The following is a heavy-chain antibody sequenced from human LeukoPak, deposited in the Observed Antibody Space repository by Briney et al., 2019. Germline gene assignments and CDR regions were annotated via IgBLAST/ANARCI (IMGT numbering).Heavy chain of an antibody. Sequence: GGSLRLSCAASGFTFSSYSMNWVRQAPGKGLEWVSYISSSSSTIYYADSVKGRFTISRDNAKNSLYLQMNSLRAEDTAVYYCAKLPVVAATEVIDPWGQGTLVTVSS. D-gene: IGHD2-15*01. CDR3: AKLPVVAATEVIDP. CDR2: ISSSSSTI. V-gene: IGHV3-48*04. CDR1: GFTFSSYS. J-gene: IGHJ5*02.